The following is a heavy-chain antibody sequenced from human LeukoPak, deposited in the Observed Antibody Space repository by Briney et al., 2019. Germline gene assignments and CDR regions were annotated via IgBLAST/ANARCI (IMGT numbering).Heavy chain of an antibody. CDR2: ISSSSSYI. V-gene: IGHV3-21*01. Sequence: PGGSLRLSCAASGFTVSSNYMSWVRQAPGKGLEWVSSISSSSSYIYYADSVKGRFTISRDNAKNSLYLQMNSLRAEDTAVYYCGSGSYFYRLDYWGQGTLVTVSS. CDR3: GSGSYFYRLDY. CDR1: GFTVSSNY. J-gene: IGHJ4*02. D-gene: IGHD3-10*01.